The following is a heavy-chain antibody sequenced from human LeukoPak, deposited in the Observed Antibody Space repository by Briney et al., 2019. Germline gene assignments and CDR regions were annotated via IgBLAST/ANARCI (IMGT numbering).Heavy chain of an antibody. D-gene: IGHD2-15*01. CDR2: IRSNGRDT. CDR3: ARGGYTTWFDP. V-gene: IGHV3-23*01. J-gene: IGHJ5*02. Sequence: GGSLRLSCAASGFTFSSSSMTWIRQAPGKGLEWVSNIRSNGRDTFYLDSVKGRFTISRDNSKNTLYLEMNSLRAEDTAVYYCARGGYTTWFDPWGQGTLVTVSS. CDR1: GFTFSSSS.